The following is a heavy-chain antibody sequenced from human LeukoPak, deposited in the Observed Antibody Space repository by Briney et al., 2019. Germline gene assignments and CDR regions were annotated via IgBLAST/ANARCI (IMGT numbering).Heavy chain of an antibody. D-gene: IGHD2-2*01. Sequence: PGGSLRLSCAASGFTFSSYAMSWVRQAPGKGLEWVSEVSDSGTTTYYADSVKGRFTVSRDNPKSTAYLQMNSLRVEDTAIYYCAPRHCIRNICHLGFDTWGQGVLVTVSS. CDR3: APRHCIRNICHLGFDT. V-gene: IGHV3-23*01. CDR2: VSDSGTTT. J-gene: IGHJ5*01. CDR1: GFTFSSYA.